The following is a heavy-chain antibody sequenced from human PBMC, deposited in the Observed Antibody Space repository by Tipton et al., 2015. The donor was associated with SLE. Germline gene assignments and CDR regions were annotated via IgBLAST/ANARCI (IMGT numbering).Heavy chain of an antibody. CDR2: IYYSGST. D-gene: IGHD3-22*01. CDR3: ARAGAMIVVVLDAFDI. J-gene: IGHJ3*02. CDR1: GGSISSGDYY. Sequence: TLSLTCTVSGGSISSGDYYWSWIRQHPGKGLEWIGYIYYSGSTYYNPSLKSRVTISVDTSKNQFSLKLSSVTAADTAVYYCARAGAMIVVVLDAFDIWGQGTMVTVSS. V-gene: IGHV4-31*03.